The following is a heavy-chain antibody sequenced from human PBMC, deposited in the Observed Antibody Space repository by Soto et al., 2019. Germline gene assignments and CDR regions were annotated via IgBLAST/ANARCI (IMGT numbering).Heavy chain of an antibody. D-gene: IGHD6-13*01. J-gene: IGHJ6*03. CDR3: ARALYSSSPYYYYMDV. CDR2: MNPNSGNT. CDR1: GYTFTSYG. V-gene: IGHV1-8*02. Sequence: ASSWVSCEASGYTFTSYGSSCVRPATGQGREWMGWMNPNSGNTNYAKKFQGRVTMTRNTSISTAYMELSSLRSEDTAVYYCARALYSSSPYYYYMDVWGKGTMVTVSS.